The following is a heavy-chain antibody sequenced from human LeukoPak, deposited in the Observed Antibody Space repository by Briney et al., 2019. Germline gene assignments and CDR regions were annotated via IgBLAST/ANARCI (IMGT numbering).Heavy chain of an antibody. CDR3: AKGSNNYPDNFDY. J-gene: IGHJ4*02. Sequence: GGSLRLSCAAYGFTFSSYAMTWFRQAPGKGLEWVSAISGSGGSTYYAESVKGRCTISRDNSKKTLFLQMNSLRAEDTAVYYCAKGSNNYPDNFDYWGQGTLVTVSS. V-gene: IGHV3-23*01. CDR1: GFTFSSYA. D-gene: IGHD1-1*01. CDR2: ISGSGGST.